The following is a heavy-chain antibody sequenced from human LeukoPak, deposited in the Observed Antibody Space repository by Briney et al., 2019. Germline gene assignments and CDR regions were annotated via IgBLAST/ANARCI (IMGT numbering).Heavy chain of an antibody. CDR1: GFTFSGSA. V-gene: IGHV3-73*01. CDR3: TTRWGNIYGMDV. Sequence: GGSLKLSCAASGFTFSGSAMDWVRQASGKGLEWLGRIRSKANSYATAYAASVKGRFTISRDDSKNTAYLQMNSLKTEDTAVYYCTTRWGNIYGMDVWGQGTTVTVSS. J-gene: IGHJ6*02. CDR2: IRSKANSYAT. D-gene: IGHD5-24*01.